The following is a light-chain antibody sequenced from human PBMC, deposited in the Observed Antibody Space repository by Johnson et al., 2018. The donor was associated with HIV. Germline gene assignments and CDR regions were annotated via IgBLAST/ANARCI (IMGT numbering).Light chain of an antibody. CDR2: ENN. J-gene: IGLJ1*01. V-gene: IGLV1-51*02. CDR3: GTWDSSLSAAGNV. Sequence: QSVLTQPPSVSAAPGQKVTFSCSGSSSNIGENFVSWYQHLPGTAPKLLIYENNKRPSGIPDRFSGSKSGTSATLGITGLQTGDEADYYCGTWDSSLSAAGNVFGTGTKVPVL. CDR1: SSNIGENF.